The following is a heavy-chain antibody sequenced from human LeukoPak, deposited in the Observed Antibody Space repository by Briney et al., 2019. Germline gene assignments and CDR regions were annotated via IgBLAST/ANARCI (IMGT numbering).Heavy chain of an antibody. J-gene: IGHJ3*02. CDR3: ARDRSRTYGSADAFDI. V-gene: IGHV4-4*07. CDR1: GGSISSYY. Sequence: SETLSLTCTVSGGSISSYYWSWIRQPAGKGLEWIGRIYTSGSTNYNPSLKSRVTMSVDTSKNQFSLKLSSVTAADTAVYYCARDRSRTYGSADAFDIWGQGTMVTVSS. D-gene: IGHD3-10*01. CDR2: IYTSGST.